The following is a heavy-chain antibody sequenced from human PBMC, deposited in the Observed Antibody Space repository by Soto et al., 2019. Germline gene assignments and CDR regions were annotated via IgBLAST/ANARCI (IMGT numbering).Heavy chain of an antibody. CDR2: ISAYNGNT. V-gene: IGHV1-18*01. J-gene: IGHJ4*02. D-gene: IGHD3-22*01. CDR1: GYTFTYYG. Sequence: QVQLVQSGGEVKKPGASVKVSCKASGYTFTYYGISWVRQAPGQGLEWMGWISAYNGNTNYAQKVQGRVTMTTATTTSTAYIELRSLRSDDTAVYYWATVRYHDDSGWKDFDYWGQGTLVTVSS. CDR3: ATVRYHDDSGWKDFDY.